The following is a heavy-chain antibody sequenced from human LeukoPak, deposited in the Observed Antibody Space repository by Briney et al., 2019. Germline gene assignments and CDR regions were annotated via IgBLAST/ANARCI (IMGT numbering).Heavy chain of an antibody. D-gene: IGHD2-2*01. Sequence: PGGSLRLSCAASGFTFSSYAMSWVRQAPGKGLEWVSAISGSGGSTYYADSVKGRFTISRDNSKNTLYLQMNSLRAEDTAVYYCAKPGPYCSSTSCSSFDYWGQGTLVTVSS. CDR3: AKPGPYCSSTSCSSFDY. V-gene: IGHV3-23*01. J-gene: IGHJ4*02. CDR2: ISGSGGST. CDR1: GFTFSSYA.